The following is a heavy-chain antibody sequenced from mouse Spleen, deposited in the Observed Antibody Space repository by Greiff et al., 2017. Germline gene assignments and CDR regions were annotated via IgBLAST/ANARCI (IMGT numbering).Heavy chain of an antibody. J-gene: IGHJ1*01. CDR1: GFSLSTFGMG. Sequence: QVQLKESGPGILQPSQTLSLTCSFSGFSLSTFGMGVGWIRQPSGKGLEWLAHIWWDDDKYYNPALKSRLTISKDTSKNQVFLKIANVDTADTATYYCARIDDGSGYWYFDVWGAGTTVTVSS. V-gene: IGHV8-8*01. CDR3: ARIDDGSGYWYFDV. CDR2: IWWDDDK. D-gene: IGHD2-3*01.